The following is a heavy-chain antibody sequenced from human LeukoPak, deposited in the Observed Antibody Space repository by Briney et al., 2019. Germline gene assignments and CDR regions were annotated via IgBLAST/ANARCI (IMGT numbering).Heavy chain of an antibody. CDR2: IYYSGST. CDR1: GGSISSSSYY. D-gene: IGHD3-9*01. V-gene: IGHV4-39*01. J-gene: IGHJ4*02. CDR3: ARPQYYDILTGYSTGDY. Sequence: SETLSLTCTVSGGSISSSSYYWGWIRQPPGKGLEWIGSIYYSGSTYYNPSLKSRVTISVDTSKNQFSLKLSSVTAADTAVYYCARPQYYDILTGYSTGDYWGQGTLVTVSS.